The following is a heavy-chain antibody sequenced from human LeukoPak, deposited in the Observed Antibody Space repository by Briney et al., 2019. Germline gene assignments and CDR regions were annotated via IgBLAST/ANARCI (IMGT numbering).Heavy chain of an antibody. CDR1: GYTFTSYY. D-gene: IGHD3-10*01. CDR2: INPSGGST. CDR3: AREGLIRGVISGQIWFDP. Sequence: ASVKVSCKASGYTFTSYYMHWARQAPGQGLEWMGIINPSGGSTSYAQKFQGRVTMTRDTSTSTVYMELSSLRSEDTAVYYCAREGLIRGVISGQIWFDPWGQGTLVTVSS. J-gene: IGHJ5*02. V-gene: IGHV1-46*01.